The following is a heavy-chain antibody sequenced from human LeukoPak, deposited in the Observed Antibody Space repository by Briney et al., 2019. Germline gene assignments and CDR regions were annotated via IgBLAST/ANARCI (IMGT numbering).Heavy chain of an antibody. J-gene: IGHJ6*03. D-gene: IGHD1-1*01. Sequence: PSETLSLTCTVSGGSISNKYWSWIRQPPGKGLEWIGYIYYSGSTNYNPSLKSRVTISVDTSKNQFSLKLSSVAAADTAVYYCARFERDYYYYMDVWGKGTTVTISS. CDR2: IYYSGST. V-gene: IGHV4-59*08. CDR1: GGSISNKY. CDR3: ARFERDYYYYMDV.